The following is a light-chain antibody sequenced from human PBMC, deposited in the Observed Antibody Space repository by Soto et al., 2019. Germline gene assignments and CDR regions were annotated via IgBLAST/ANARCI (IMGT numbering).Light chain of an antibody. CDR2: AAS. J-gene: IGKJ3*01. CDR3: QQLNTYPFT. CDR1: QGLSSS. V-gene: IGKV1-9*01. Sequence: DIQLTQSPSFLSASVGDRVTITCRASQGLSSSLAWYQQKSGKAPNFLIYAASTLQTGVPSRFSGSGSGTEFTLTISSLQPEDFATYYCQQLNTYPFTYGPGTKVDIK.